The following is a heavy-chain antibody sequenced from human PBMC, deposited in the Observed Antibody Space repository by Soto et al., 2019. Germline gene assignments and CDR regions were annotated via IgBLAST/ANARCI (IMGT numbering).Heavy chain of an antibody. CDR3: ARGWSGLVIIRFDH. D-gene: IGHD3-9*01. CDR2: VNHSGST. J-gene: IGHJ5*02. V-gene: IGHV4-34*01. CDR1: GGSFSGYY. Sequence: SETLSLTCAVYGGSFSGYYWSWIRQPPGKGLEWIGEVNHSGSTNYNPSLKSRVTISVDTSKNQFSLKLSSVTAADTAVYYCARGWSGLVIIRFDHWGQGTLATVSS.